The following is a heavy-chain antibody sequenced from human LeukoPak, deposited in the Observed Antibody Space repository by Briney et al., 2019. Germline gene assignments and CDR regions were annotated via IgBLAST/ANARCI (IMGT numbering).Heavy chain of an antibody. V-gene: IGHV3-23*01. D-gene: IGHD6-19*01. J-gene: IGHJ5*02. CDR1: GFTFNTYA. Sequence: GGSLRLSCAASGFTFNTYAMSWVRQAPGMGLEWVSAIKSDGKTHYADSVEGRFTISRDNSKNTLSLQMNSLRAEDTALYYCAKCRVETYSSGWCNWLDPWGQGTQVTVSS. CDR3: AKCRVETYSSGWCNWLDP. CDR2: IKSDGKT.